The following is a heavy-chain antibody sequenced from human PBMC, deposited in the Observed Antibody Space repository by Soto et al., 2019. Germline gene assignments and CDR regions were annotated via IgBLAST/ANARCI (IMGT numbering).Heavy chain of an antibody. J-gene: IGHJ4*02. Sequence: GGSLRLSCAASGFTFDDYTMHWVRQAPGKGLEWVSLISWDGGSTYYADSVKGRFTISRDNNKNSLYLQMNSLRTEDTALYYCAKAGGRVAMFDYWGQGTLVTVSS. CDR1: GFTFDDYT. CDR2: ISWDGGST. V-gene: IGHV3-43*01. CDR3: AKAGGRVAMFDY. D-gene: IGHD2-15*01.